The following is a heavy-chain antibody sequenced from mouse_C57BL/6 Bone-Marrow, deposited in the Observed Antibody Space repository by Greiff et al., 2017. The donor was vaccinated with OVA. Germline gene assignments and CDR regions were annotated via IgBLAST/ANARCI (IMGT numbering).Heavy chain of an antibody. J-gene: IGHJ2*01. D-gene: IGHD2-5*01. CDR1: GYAFSSSW. Sequence: QVQLQQSGPELVKPGASVKISCKASGYAFSSSWMNWVKQRPGKGLEWIGRIYPGDGDTNYNGKFKGKATLTADKSSSTAYMQLSSLTSEDSAVYFCARSRSNTEDYYFDYWGQGTTLTVSS. CDR3: ARSRSNTEDYYFDY. V-gene: IGHV1-82*01. CDR2: IYPGDGDT.